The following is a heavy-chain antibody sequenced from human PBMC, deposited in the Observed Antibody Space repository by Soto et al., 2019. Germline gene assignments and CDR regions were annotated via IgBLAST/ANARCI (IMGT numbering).Heavy chain of an antibody. CDR2: IYYSGST. CDR3: ARGEMITVTTLDY. CDR1: GGSISSGDYY. Sequence: QVQLQESGPGLVKPSQTLSLTCTVSGGSISSGDYYWSWIRQPPGKGLEWIGYIYYSGSTYYNPSLKSRVTISVDMSKNQFSLKLSSLTAADTAVYYCARGEMITVTTLDYWGQGTLVTVSS. D-gene: IGHD4-17*01. J-gene: IGHJ4*02. V-gene: IGHV4-30-4*01.